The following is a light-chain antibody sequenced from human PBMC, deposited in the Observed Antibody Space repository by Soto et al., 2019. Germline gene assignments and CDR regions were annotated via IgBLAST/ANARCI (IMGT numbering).Light chain of an antibody. CDR3: QQSVNTPRT. CDR1: QSIRTY. J-gene: IGKJ1*01. Sequence: DIQMTQSPSSLSASVGDRVTITCRASQSIRTYVNWYQQKPGKAPNLLIYGASSLQSGVPSRFSGSGSGTDCSLTISRLQPDDFATYYGQQSVNTPRTFGQGTKVEIK. CDR2: GAS. V-gene: IGKV1-39*01.